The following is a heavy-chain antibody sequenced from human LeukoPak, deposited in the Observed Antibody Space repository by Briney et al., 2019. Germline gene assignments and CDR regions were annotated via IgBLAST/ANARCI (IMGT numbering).Heavy chain of an antibody. Sequence: PGGSLRLSCTASGFTFNSYWMSWVRQAPGKGLEWVANINQDGSEKYYVDSVKGRFTVSRGSGKNSLYLQMNSLRAEDTAVYYCAREGITVALNYYGMDVWGQGTTVTVS. D-gene: IGHD6-19*01. CDR3: AREGITVALNYYGMDV. CDR2: INQDGSEK. J-gene: IGHJ6*02. CDR1: GFTFNSYW. V-gene: IGHV3-7*01.